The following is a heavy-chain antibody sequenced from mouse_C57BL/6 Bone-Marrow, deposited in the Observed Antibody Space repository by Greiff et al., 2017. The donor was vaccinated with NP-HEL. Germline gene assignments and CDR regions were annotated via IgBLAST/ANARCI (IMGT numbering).Heavy chain of an antibody. V-gene: IGHV14-2*01. D-gene: IGHD4-1*01. CDR3: ARILGRLYYFDY. Sequence: VQLQQSGAELVKPGASVKLSCTASGFNIKDYYMHWVKQRTEQGLEWIGRIDPEDGETKYAPTFQGKATITADTSSNTAYLQLSSLTSEDTAVYYCARILGRLYYFDYWGQGTTLTVSS. CDR2: IDPEDGET. CDR1: GFNIKDYY. J-gene: IGHJ2*01.